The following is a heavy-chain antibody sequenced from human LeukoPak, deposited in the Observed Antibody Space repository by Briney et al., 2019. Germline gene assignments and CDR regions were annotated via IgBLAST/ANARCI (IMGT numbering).Heavy chain of an antibody. J-gene: IGHJ5*02. CDR1: GASISSYY. D-gene: IGHD6-13*01. V-gene: IGHV4-4*07. Sequence: SETLSLTCTVSGASISSYYWSWIRQPAGKGLEWIGRIYTRGSANYNPSLKSRVTMSVDTSKNQFSLKLSSVTAADTAIYYCARGKLAAPGRTGCNWFDPWGQGTLVTVSS. CDR3: ARGKLAAPGRTGCNWFDP. CDR2: IYTRGSA.